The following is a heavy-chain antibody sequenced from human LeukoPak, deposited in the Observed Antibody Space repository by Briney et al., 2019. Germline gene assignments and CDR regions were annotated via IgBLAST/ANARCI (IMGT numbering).Heavy chain of an antibody. V-gene: IGHV4-59*02. CDR2: IYYSGST. CDR1: GFTVSSNY. CDR3: ARAEQYYYDSSGYYLDNWFDP. Sequence: GTLRLSCAASGFTVSSNYMSWVRQAPGQGLERIGYIYYSGSTNYNPSLKSRVTISVDTSKNQFSLKLSSVTAADTAVYYCARAEQYYYDSSGYYLDNWFDPWGQGTLVTVSS. D-gene: IGHD3-22*01. J-gene: IGHJ5*02.